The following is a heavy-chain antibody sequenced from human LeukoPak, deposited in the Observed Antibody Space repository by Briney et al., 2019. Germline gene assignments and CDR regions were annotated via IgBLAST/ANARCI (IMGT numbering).Heavy chain of an antibody. CDR2: IYHSGTT. D-gene: IGHD3-10*01. Sequence: PSETLSLTCAVPAYSFSSDYYWGWIRQPPGKGLEWIGTIYHSGTTYYNPSLKSRVTISVDTSKNQFSLKLSSVTAADTAVYYCARESVSSGTNWFDPWGQGTLVTVSS. CDR1: AYSFSSDYY. CDR3: ARESVSSGTNWFDP. J-gene: IGHJ5*02. V-gene: IGHV4-38-2*02.